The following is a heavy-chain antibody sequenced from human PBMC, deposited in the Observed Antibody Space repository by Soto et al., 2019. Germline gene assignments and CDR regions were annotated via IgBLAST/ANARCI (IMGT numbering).Heavy chain of an antibody. D-gene: IGHD6-13*01. CDR2: IYYGGRT. V-gene: IGHV4-59*08. Sequence: SETLSLTCTVSGGSINTYYWSWIRQPPGKEVEWIGYIYYGGRTNYSPSLKSRVTVSQDTSKNQFFLKLSSVTAADTAVYYCARLAPAAGRYFFDSWSQGTLVTVS. CDR1: GGSINTYY. J-gene: IGHJ4*02. CDR3: ARLAPAAGRYFFDS.